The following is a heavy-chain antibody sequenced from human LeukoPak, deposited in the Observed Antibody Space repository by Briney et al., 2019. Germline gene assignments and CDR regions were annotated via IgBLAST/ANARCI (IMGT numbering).Heavy chain of an antibody. J-gene: IGHJ4*02. CDR3: ARVADGTYYYDSGGYYFDY. Sequence: ASVKVSCKASGYTFTSYDINWVRQATGQGLEWMGWMNPNSGNTGYAQKFQGRVTMTRNTSISTAYMELSSLRSEDTAVYYCARVADGTYYYDSGGYYFDYWGLGTLVTVSS. D-gene: IGHD3-22*01. V-gene: IGHV1-8*01. CDR2: MNPNSGNT. CDR1: GYTFTSYD.